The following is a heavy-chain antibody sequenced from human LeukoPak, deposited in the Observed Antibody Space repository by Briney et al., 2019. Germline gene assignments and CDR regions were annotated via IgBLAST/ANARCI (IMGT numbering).Heavy chain of an antibody. Sequence: ASVKVSCKASGYTFSGTGWYLYWLRQAPGQGLECMGWIYPNNGATAYAQKFQGRVAMTRDTSITSAYMELSRLRPDDTAVYYCARDGPAQMVDFDYWGQGTLVTVSS. D-gene: IGHD3-10*01. CDR2: IYPNNGAT. J-gene: IGHJ4*02. CDR3: ARDGPAQMVDFDY. V-gene: IGHV1-2*02. CDR1: GYTFSGTGWY.